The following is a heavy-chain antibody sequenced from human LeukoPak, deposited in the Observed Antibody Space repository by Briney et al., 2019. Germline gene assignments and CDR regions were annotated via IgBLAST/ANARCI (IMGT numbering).Heavy chain of an antibody. CDR2: VYYSGIT. CDR3: ARRLAVTGRYYFDY. V-gene: IGHV4-59*08. CDR1: GXSISTYY. J-gene: IGHJ4*02. Sequence: SETLSLTCSVSGXSISTYYGSWIRQPPGKGLEWIGYVYYSGITNYNPSLKSRVTISVDRSKNQFSLKLSSVTAADTAVYYCARRLAVTGRYYFDYWGQGTLVTVSS. D-gene: IGHD6-19*01.